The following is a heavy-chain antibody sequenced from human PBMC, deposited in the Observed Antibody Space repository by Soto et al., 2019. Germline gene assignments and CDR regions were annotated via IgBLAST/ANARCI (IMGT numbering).Heavy chain of an antibody. CDR2: ISGSGGST. CDR3: AKDGEKDSSGYYYDY. D-gene: IGHD3-22*01. V-gene: IGHV3-23*01. CDR1: GFTFSSYA. J-gene: IGHJ4*02. Sequence: GESLKISCAASGFTFSSYAMSWVRQAPGKGLEWVSAISGSGGSTYYADSVKGRFTISRDNSKNTLYLQMNSLRAEDTAVYYCAKDGEKDSSGYYYDYWGQGTLVTVSS.